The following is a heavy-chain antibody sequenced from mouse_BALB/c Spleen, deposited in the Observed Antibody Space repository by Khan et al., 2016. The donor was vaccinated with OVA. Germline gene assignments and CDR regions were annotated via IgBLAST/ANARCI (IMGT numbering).Heavy chain of an antibody. J-gene: IGHJ4*01. D-gene: IGHD3-1*01. CDR2: ILPRSGST. CDR1: GYTFSTYW. Sequence: QVQLQQSGAELMKPGASVKISCKASGYTFSTYWIEWVKQRPGHGLEWIGEILPRSGSTKYNENFKGKATFTADTSSNTAYMQLSSLTSEDSAVYYCASTARAYYYAMDYWGQGTSVTVSS. CDR3: ASTARAYYYAMDY. V-gene: IGHV1-9*01.